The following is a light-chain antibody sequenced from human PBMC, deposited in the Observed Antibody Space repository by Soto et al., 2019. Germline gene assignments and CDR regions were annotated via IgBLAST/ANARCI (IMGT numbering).Light chain of an antibody. CDR1: QTIRKS. Sequence: DIQMTQSPSSLSASVGDTISITCRSFQTIRKSLNWYQQRPGKAPKLLIYTASTLQSGVPSRFSGSGSGTEFTLTITSLQPEDFAAYYCQQLYTYPLTFGGGTKVDIK. V-gene: IGKV1-9*01. CDR3: QQLYTYPLT. J-gene: IGKJ4*01. CDR2: TAS.